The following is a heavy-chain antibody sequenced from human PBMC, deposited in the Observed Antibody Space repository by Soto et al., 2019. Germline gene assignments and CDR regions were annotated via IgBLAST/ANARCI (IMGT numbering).Heavy chain of an antibody. CDR3: ASGHDYVWGSYRISYYYGMDV. CDR1: GGTFSSYA. CDR2: IIPIFGTA. Sequence: QVQLVQSGAEVKKPGSSVKVSCKASGGTFSSYAISWVRQAPGHGLEWMGGIIPIFGTANYAQKFQGRVTITADESTSTAYMELSSLRSEDTAVYYCASGHDYVWGSYRISYYYGMDVWGQGTTVTVSS. V-gene: IGHV1-69*01. J-gene: IGHJ6*02. D-gene: IGHD3-16*02.